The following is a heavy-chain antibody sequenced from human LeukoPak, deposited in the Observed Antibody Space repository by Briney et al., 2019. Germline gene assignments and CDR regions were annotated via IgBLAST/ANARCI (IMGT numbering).Heavy chain of an antibody. CDR3: NNAGGDYYHR. Sequence: GGSLRLSCAASGFTFYHHSMQWVRHPPGKGLEWVSLITWDSSRTHYSGSVEGRFTISRDNSKSSLYLQMDSLRTEDTAFCAKNNAGGDYYHRWGQGTLVTVS. CDR1: GFTFYHHS. V-gene: IGHV3-43*01. CDR2: ITWDSSRT. D-gene: IGHD2-21*01. J-gene: IGHJ4*02.